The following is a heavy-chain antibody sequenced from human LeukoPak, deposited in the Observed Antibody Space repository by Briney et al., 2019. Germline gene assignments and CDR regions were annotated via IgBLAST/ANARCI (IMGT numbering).Heavy chain of an antibody. CDR3: ARDSSPYYDFWSGYHERDY. Sequence: PGGSLRLSCAASGFTFSSYAMSWVRQAPGKGLEWVSAISGSGGSTYYADSVKGRFTISRDNAKNSLYLQMNSLRDEDTAVYYCARDSSPYYDFWSGYHERDYWGQGTLVTVSS. CDR2: ISGSGGST. CDR1: GFTFSSYA. V-gene: IGHV3-23*01. D-gene: IGHD3-3*01. J-gene: IGHJ4*02.